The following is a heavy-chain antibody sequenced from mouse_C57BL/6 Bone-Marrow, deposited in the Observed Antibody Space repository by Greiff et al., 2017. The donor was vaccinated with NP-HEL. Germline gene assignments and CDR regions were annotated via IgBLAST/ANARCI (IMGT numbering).Heavy chain of an antibody. CDR3: TRGWDYFFAY. CDR1: GFTFSSYA. D-gene: IGHD1-1*01. CDR2: ISSGGDYI. Sequence: EVQGVESGEGLVKPGGSLKLSCAASGFTFSSYAMSWVRQTPEKRLEWVAYISSGGDYIYYADTVKGRFTISRDNARNTLYLQMSSLKSEDTAMYYCTRGWDYFFAYWGQGTLVTVSA. J-gene: IGHJ3*01. V-gene: IGHV5-9-1*02.